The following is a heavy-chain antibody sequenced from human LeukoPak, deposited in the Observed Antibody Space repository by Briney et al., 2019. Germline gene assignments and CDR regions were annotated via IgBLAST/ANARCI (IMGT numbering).Heavy chain of an antibody. Sequence: PGGSLRLSCAASGFTFSSYAMHWVRQAPGKGLEWVAVISYDGSNKYYADSVKGRFTISRDNSKNTLYLQMNSLRAEDTAVYYCARGSMVRGVILDNWFDPWGQGTLVTVSS. V-gene: IGHV3-30*01. D-gene: IGHD3-10*01. CDR3: ARGSMVRGVILDNWFDP. J-gene: IGHJ5*02. CDR2: ISYDGSNK. CDR1: GFTFSSYA.